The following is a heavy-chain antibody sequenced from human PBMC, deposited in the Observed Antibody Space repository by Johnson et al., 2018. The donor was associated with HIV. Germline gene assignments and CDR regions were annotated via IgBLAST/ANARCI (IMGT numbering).Heavy chain of an antibody. J-gene: IGHJ3*02. CDR2: IQHDGSDK. CDR3: AAPWELDAFDI. CDR1: GFNFRTNG. Sequence: QVQLVESGGGVVQPGRSLRLSCAASGFNFRTNGMHWVRQAPGKGLEWVSFIQHDGSDKSYADSVEGRFTISRDNSKNTLHLQMNSLRAEDTAVYYCAAPWELDAFDIWGQGTMVTVSS. D-gene: IGHD1-26*01. V-gene: IGHV3-30*02.